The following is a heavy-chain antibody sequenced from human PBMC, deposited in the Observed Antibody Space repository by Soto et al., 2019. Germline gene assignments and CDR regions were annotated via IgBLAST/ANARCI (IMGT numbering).Heavy chain of an antibody. CDR1: GYTFTRYD. D-gene: IGHD6-19*01. Sequence: GASVKVSCKASGYTFTRYDINWVRQATGQGLEWMGWMNPNSGNTGYAQKFQGRVTMTRNTSISTAYMELSSLRSEDTAVYYCARVRAVAGHYDYWGQGTLVTVSS. CDR2: MNPNSGNT. V-gene: IGHV1-8*01. J-gene: IGHJ4*02. CDR3: ARVRAVAGHYDY.